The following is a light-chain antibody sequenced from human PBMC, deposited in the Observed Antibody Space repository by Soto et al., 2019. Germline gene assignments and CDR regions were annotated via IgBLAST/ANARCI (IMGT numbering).Light chain of an antibody. CDR3: QQGYSFPLT. CDR2: AAS. Sequence: DIQMTPSPSSVSASVGDTVAITCRASQDIGNWLAWYQQKPGKAPNLLISAASTLQSGVPSRFRGSGFGTDFTLTISSLQPEDLAAYSCQQGYSFPLTFGGGTKVDIK. V-gene: IGKV1-12*01. J-gene: IGKJ4*01. CDR1: QDIGNW.